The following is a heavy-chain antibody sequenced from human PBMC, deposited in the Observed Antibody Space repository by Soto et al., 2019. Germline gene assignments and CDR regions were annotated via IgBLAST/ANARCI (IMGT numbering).Heavy chain of an antibody. CDR1: GFTFSNYA. D-gene: IGHD4-17*01. Sequence: ESGGGLVQPGGSLRLSCAASGFTFSNYAMSWVRQAPGKGLEWVSVISASGSTTYYADSVKGRFAISGDNSKNTLYLQMDSLRAEDTAVYYCAKDQRSTATTVLDYWGQGTLVTVSS. CDR2: ISASGSTT. CDR3: AKDQRSTATTVLDY. J-gene: IGHJ4*02. V-gene: IGHV3-23*01.